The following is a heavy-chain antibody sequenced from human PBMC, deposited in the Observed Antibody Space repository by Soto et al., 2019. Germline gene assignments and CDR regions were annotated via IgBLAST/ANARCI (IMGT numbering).Heavy chain of an antibody. CDR3: ARGKPNCSSSSCYFDY. V-gene: IGHV4-59*01. J-gene: IGHJ4*03. CDR1: GGSISGYS. CDR2: IYKSGST. D-gene: IGHD2-2*01. Sequence: SETLSLTCTVSGGSISGYSWTWIRQPPGKGLEWIGYIYKSGSTNYNPSLKSRVTISVDTSKSQLSLKLTSVTAADTAVYYCARGKPNCSSSSCYFDYWGQGTTVTVSS.